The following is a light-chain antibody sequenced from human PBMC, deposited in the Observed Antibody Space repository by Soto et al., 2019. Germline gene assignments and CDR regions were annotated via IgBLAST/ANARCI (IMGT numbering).Light chain of an antibody. J-gene: IGKJ2*01. CDR2: DAS. CDR3: QQYDDWPPYT. V-gene: IGKV3-15*01. Sequence: ETVMTQSPVTLSVSPGERVTLSCRASQSVSNSLAWYQQRPGQAPRLLIYDASTRATGIPGRFSGSGSGTEFALTITGLQSEDFAVYFCQQYDDWPPYTFGQGTKVE. CDR1: QSVSNS.